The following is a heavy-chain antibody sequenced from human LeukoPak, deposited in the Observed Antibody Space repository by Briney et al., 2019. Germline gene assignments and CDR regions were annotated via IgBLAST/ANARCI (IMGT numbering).Heavy chain of an antibody. D-gene: IGHD3-9*01. Sequence: ASVKVSCKASGYTFTSYDINWVRQATGQGLEWMGWMNPNSGNTGYAQKFQGRVTMTRNTSISTDYMELSSLRSEDTAVYYCARAPYYDIFEDAFDIWGQGTMVTVSS. V-gene: IGHV1-8*01. J-gene: IGHJ3*02. CDR3: ARAPYYDIFEDAFDI. CDR2: MNPNSGNT. CDR1: GYTFTSYD.